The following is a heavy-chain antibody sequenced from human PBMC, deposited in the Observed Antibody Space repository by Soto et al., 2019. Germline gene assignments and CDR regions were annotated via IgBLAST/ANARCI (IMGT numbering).Heavy chain of an antibody. CDR2: IFSNGEK. CDR1: GFSLSNARMG. Sequence: QVTLKESGPVLVKPTETLTLTCTVSGFSLSNARMGVSWIRQPPGKALEWLAHIFSNGEKSYSTSLKSRLTISKDTSKSQVVLTMTNMDPVDTATYYCARDSSYYYFDYWGQGTLVTVSS. D-gene: IGHD6-6*01. J-gene: IGHJ4*02. CDR3: ARDSSYYYFDY. V-gene: IGHV2-26*01.